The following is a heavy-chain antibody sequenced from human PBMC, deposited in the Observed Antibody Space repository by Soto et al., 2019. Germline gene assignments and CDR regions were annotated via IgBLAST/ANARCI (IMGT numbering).Heavy chain of an antibody. Sequence: GGSLRLSCAASGFTFSSYWMSWVRQAPGKGLEWVANIKQDGSEKYYVDSVKGRFTISRDNAKNSLYLQMNSLRAEDTAVYYFAIVRCPMNSLYYFDYWGQGTLVTVSS. V-gene: IGHV3-7*01. CDR1: GFTFSSYW. D-gene: IGHD3-16*01. CDR2: IKQDGSEK. J-gene: IGHJ4*02. CDR3: AIVRCPMNSLYYFDY.